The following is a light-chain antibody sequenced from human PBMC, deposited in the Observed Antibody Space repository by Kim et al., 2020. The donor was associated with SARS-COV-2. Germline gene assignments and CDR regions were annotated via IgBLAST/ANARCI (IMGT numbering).Light chain of an antibody. CDR2: WAS. CDR1: QTILYSSNNKNY. CDR3: QQYYSTPSYT. V-gene: IGKV4-1*01. J-gene: IGKJ2*01. Sequence: DIVMTQSPDSLAVSLGERATIKCKSSQTILYSSNNKNYLAWYQQKPGQPPKLLIYWASTRESGVPDRFSGSGSGTDFTLTISSLQAEDVAVYYCQQYYSTPSYTFGQGTKLEI.